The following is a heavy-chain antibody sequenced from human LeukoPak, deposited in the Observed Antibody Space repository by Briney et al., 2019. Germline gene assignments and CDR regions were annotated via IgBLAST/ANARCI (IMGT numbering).Heavy chain of an antibody. J-gene: IGHJ6*04. D-gene: IGHD3-10*02. V-gene: IGHV3-48*04. CDR1: GFTFRTYN. CDR2: ISSSGSTI. Sequence: GGSLRLSCAASGFTFRTYNMNWVRQAPGKGLEWVSYISSSGSTIYYADSVKGRFTISRDNAKNSLYLQMNSLRAEDTAVYYCAELGITMIGGVWGKGTTVTISS. CDR3: AELGITMIGGV.